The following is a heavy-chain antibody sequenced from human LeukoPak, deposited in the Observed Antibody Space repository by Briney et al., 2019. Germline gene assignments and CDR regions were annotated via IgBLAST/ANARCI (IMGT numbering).Heavy chain of an antibody. CDR2: IRSDGSNK. J-gene: IGHJ3*02. CDR3: AKERDYYGSGSHHDAFDM. CDR1: GFTFSSYG. Sequence: GGSLRLSCAASGFTFSSYGMHWVRQSPGKGLEWVAFIRSDGSNKYYADSVKGRFTIPRDNSKHTLYLQMNSLRAEDTALYYCAKERDYYGSGSHHDAFDMWGQGTMVTVSS. V-gene: IGHV3-30*02. D-gene: IGHD3-10*01.